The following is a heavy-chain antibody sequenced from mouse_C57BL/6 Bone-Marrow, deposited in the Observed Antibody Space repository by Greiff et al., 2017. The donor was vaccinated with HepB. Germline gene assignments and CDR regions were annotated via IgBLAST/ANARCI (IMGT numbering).Heavy chain of an antibody. D-gene: IGHD1-1*01. V-gene: IGHV7-3*01. CDR2: IRNKANGYTT. CDR1: GFTFTDYY. CDR3: ARYRDGSSYVNYFDY. J-gene: IGHJ2*01. Sequence: EVQVVESGGGLVQPGGSLSLSCAASGFTFTDYYMSWVRQPPGKALEWLGFIRNKANGYTTEYSASVKGRFTISRDNSQSILYLQMNALRAEDSATYYCARYRDGSSYVNYFDYWGQGTTLTVSS.